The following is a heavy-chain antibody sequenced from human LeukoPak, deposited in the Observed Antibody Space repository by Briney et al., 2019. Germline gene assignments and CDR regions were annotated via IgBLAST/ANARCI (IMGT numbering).Heavy chain of an antibody. CDR3: AMGDDYNQNLLHFEG. CDR1: GFTFSSYA. V-gene: IGHV3-23*01. CDR2: ISGSGGST. J-gene: IGHJ1*01. Sequence: GGSLRLSCAASGFTFSSYAMSWVRQAPGKGLEWVSAISGSGGSTYYADSVKGRFTISRDNSKNTLYLQMNSLRAEDTAVYYCAMGDDYNQNLLHFEGWGQGTLVTVSS. D-gene: IGHD1-14*01.